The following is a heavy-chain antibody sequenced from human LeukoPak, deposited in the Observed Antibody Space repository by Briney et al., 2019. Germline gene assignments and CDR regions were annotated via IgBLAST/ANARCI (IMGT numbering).Heavy chain of an antibody. V-gene: IGHV4-59*01. CDR1: GGSISSYY. J-gene: IGHJ4*02. CDR2: IHYSGST. CDR3: ARESPDTSSPLEG. Sequence: SETLSLTCTVSGGSISSYYWSWIRQPPGKGLEWIGYIHYSGSTNYNPSLKSRVTISVDMSKNQFSLKLSSATAADTAVYYCARESPDTSSPLEGWSQGTLVTVSS. D-gene: IGHD6-6*01.